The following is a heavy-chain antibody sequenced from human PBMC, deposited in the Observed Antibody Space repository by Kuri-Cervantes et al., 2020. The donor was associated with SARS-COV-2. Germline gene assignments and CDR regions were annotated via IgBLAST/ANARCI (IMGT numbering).Heavy chain of an antibody. CDR1: GFTFSSYS. V-gene: IGHV3-21*05. CDR2: ISSSSSYT. D-gene: IGHD3-3*01. J-gene: IGHJ3*02. Sequence: GGSLRLSCAASGFTFSSYSMNWVRQAPGKGLEWVSYISSSSSYTNYAGSVKGRFTISRDNAKNSLYLQMNSLRAEDTAVYYCARDRTRLRFLEWLLTIDAFDIWGQGTMVTVSS. CDR3: ARDRTRLRFLEWLLTIDAFDI.